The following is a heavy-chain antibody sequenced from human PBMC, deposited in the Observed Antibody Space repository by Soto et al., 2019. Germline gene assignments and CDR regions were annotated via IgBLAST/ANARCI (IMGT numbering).Heavy chain of an antibody. CDR1: GYTFTSYD. CDR3: ARGGYSSGWYGGNWFDP. J-gene: IGHJ5*02. D-gene: IGHD6-19*01. V-gene: IGHV1-8*01. Sequence: QVQLVQSGAEVKKPGASVKVSCKASGYTFTSYDINWVRQATGQGLEWMGWMNPNSGNTGYAQKFQGRVTMTRNTSISTAYMELSSLRSEDTAVYYCARGGYSSGWYGGNWFDPWGQGTLVTVSS. CDR2: MNPNSGNT.